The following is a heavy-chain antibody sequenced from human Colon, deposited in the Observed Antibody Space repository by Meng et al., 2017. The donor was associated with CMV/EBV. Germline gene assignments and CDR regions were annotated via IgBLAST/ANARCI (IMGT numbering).Heavy chain of an antibody. CDR3: VRGGYSGTQTGGVQEY. J-gene: IGHJ4*02. CDR1: GGSTSTYY. V-gene: IGHV4-4*07. CDR2: ISTNRNT. Sequence: LQESRPGLVKPSETLSPTFTASGGSTSTYYWSWIRQPAGEGLEWLGRISTNRNTDYNPSLNSRATIWLDTSNNQFSLKLTSVTAADTAVYYCVRGGYSGTQTGGVQEYWGQGTLVTVSS. D-gene: IGHD5-12*01.